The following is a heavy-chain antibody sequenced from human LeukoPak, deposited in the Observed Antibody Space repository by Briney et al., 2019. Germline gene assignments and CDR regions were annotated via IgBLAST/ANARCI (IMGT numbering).Heavy chain of an antibody. CDR2: MSPSNGYA. Sequence: ASVKVSCTASGYTFTSYDINWVRQATGQGLEWMGYMSPSNGYAEFGQRFQGRVTMTRNTSTSTAYMELSSLRSEDTAVYYCARVTSGARYNWFDAWGPGTLVTVSS. D-gene: IGHD1-26*01. J-gene: IGHJ5*02. CDR1: GYTFTSYD. V-gene: IGHV1-8*01. CDR3: ARVTSGARYNWFDA.